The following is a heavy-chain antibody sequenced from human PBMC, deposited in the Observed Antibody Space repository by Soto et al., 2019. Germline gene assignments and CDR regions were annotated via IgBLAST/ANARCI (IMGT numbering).Heavy chain of an antibody. J-gene: IGHJ4*02. CDR3: ARADYSNDY. Sequence: SEILSLTCTVSGCSISSGDYYWSWIRQPPGKGLEWIGYIYYSGSTYYNPSLKSRVTKSVDTSKNQFSLKLSSVTAADTAVYYCARADYSNDYWGQGTLVTVSS. V-gene: IGHV4-30-4*01. D-gene: IGHD4-4*01. CDR2: IYYSGST. CDR1: GCSISSGDYY.